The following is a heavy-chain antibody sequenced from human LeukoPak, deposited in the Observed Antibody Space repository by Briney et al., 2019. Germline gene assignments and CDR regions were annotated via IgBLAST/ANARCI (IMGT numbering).Heavy chain of an antibody. CDR2: IYYSGST. Sequence: SETPSLTCTVSGGSISSYYWSWIRQPPGKGLEWIGYIYYSGSTNYNPSLKSRVTISVDTSKNQFSLKLSSVTAADTAVYYCARARYSSSWACDYWGQGTLVTVSS. D-gene: IGHD6-13*01. J-gene: IGHJ4*02. CDR3: ARARYSSSWACDY. CDR1: GGSISSYY. V-gene: IGHV4-59*01.